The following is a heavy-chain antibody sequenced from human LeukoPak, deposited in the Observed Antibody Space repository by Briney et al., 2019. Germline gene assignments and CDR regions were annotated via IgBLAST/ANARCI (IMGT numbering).Heavy chain of an antibody. V-gene: IGHV1-24*01. CDR1: GYTLTELS. Sequence: ASVKVSCKVSGYTLTELSMHWVRQAPGKGLEWMGGFDPEDGETIYAQKFQGRVTMTEDTSTDTAYMELSSLRSEDTAVYYCATRGVAVAGSQEFAFDYWGQGTLVTVSS. CDR3: ATRGVAVAGSQEFAFDY. D-gene: IGHD6-19*01. J-gene: IGHJ4*02. CDR2: FDPEDGET.